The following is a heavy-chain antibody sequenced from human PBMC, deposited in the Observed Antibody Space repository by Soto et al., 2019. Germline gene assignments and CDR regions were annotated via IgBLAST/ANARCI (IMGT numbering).Heavy chain of an antibody. V-gene: IGHV4-59*01. Sequence: SETLSLTCTVSGGSISSYYWSWIRQPPGKGLEWIGYIYYSGSTNYNPSLKSRVTISVDTSKNQFSLKLSSVTAADTAVYYCARGVDCSSTSCYRGRGYYYYYYYMDVWGKGTTVTVSS. J-gene: IGHJ6*03. CDR1: GGSISSYY. CDR2: IYYSGST. CDR3: ARGVDCSSTSCYRGRGYYYYYYYMDV. D-gene: IGHD2-2*01.